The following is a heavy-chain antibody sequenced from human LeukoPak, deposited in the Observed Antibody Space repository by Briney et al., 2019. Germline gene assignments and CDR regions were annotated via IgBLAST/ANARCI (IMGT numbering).Heavy chain of an antibody. J-gene: IGHJ4*02. Sequence: SETLSLTCTVSGGSISSYYWGWIRQPPGKGLEWIGYIYYSGSTNYNPSLKSRVTISLDTSKNQFSLKLSSVTAADTAVYYCARDSSGWPYHLDNWGQGTLVTVSS. V-gene: IGHV4-59*01. CDR3: ARDSSGWPYHLDN. CDR1: GGSISSYY. CDR2: IYYSGST. D-gene: IGHD6-19*01.